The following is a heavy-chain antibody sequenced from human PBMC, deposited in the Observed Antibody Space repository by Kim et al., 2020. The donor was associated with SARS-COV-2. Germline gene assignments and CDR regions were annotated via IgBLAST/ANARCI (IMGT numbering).Heavy chain of an antibody. D-gene: IGHD1-1*01. Sequence: SETLSLTCTVSGGSISSSSYYWGWIRQPPGKGLEWIGSIYYSGSTYYNPSLKSRVTISVDTSKNQFSLKLSSVTAADTAVYYCASYRPNGGPAGNWFDPWGQGTLVTVSS. CDR1: GGSISSSSYY. CDR2: IYYSGST. CDR3: ASYRPNGGPAGNWFDP. J-gene: IGHJ5*02. V-gene: IGHV4-39*01.